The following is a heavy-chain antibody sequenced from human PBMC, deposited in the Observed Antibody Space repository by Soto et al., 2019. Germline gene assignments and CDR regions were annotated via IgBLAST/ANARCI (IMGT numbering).Heavy chain of an antibody. V-gene: IGHV3-53*04. J-gene: IGHJ6*02. CDR1: GIPVSSNY. D-gene: IGHD3-10*01. CDR3: ARDGPYYYASRMDV. CDR2: LHSGGDT. Sequence: EAQLVESGGGLVQPGGSLRLSCVASGIPVSSNYMTWVRQAPGKGLEWVSVLHSGGDTYYANSVKGRFTISRHDSTNTLYLQMNSLTPEDTAVYYCARDGPYYYASRMDVWGQGTTVTVSS.